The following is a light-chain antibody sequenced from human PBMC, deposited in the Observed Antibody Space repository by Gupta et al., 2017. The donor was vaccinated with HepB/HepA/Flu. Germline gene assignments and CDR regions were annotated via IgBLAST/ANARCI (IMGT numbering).Light chain of an antibody. CDR1: SSDVGGYNY. CDR2: DVT. J-gene: IGLJ1*01. V-gene: IGLV2-11*01. CDR3: CSYVGSYTSHYV. Sequence: QSALTQPRSVSESPGQSVTISCTGSSSDVGGYNYVSWYQQHPGKAPKLMIYDVTKRPSGVPDRFSGSKSGNTASLTISGLQAEDEGDYYCCSYVGSYTSHYVFGTGTKVTVL.